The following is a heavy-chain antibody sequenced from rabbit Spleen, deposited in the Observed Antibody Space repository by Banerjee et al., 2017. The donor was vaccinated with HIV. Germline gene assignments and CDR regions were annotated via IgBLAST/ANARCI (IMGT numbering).Heavy chain of an antibody. D-gene: IGHD1-1*01. CDR1: GVSLNDKDV. CDR2: IATGSSGSN. CDR3: AGGYASNGYKGAFDP. J-gene: IGHJ2*01. V-gene: IGHV1S45*01. Sequence: EQLEESGGGLVKPEGSLTLTCKASGVSLNDKDVMCWVRQAPGKGLEWIACIATGSSGSNYSASWAKGRFTISKTSSTTVTLQLNSLTAADTATYFCAGGYASNGYKGAFDPWGPGPLVTVS.